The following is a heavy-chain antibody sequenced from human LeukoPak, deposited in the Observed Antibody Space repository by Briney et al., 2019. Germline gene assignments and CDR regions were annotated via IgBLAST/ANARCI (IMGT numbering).Heavy chain of an antibody. V-gene: IGHV3-7*01. J-gene: IGHJ4*02. CDR1: GFTFSSYW. CDR2: IKQDGSGK. D-gene: IGHD3-10*01. Sequence: GGSLRLSCAASGFTFSSYWMSWVRQAPGKGLEWVANIKQDGSGKYYVDSVKGRFTISRDNAKNSLYLQMNSLRAEDTAVYYCARDLQELLWFGGLFDYWGQGTLVTVSS. CDR3: ARDLQELLWFGGLFDY.